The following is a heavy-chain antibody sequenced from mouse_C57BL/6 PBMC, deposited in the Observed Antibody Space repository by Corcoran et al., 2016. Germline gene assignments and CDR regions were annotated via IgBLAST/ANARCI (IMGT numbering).Heavy chain of an antibody. CDR2: INPNNGGT. J-gene: IGHJ3*01. D-gene: IGHD1-1*01. CDR1: GYTFTDYY. V-gene: IGHV1-26*01. Sequence: EVQLQQSGPELVKPGASVKISCKASGYTFTDYYMNWVKQSHGKSLEWIGDINPNNGGTSYNQKFKGKATLTVDTSSSTAYMELRSLTSEDAAVYYWARPVVWGQGTLVTVSA. CDR3: ARPVV.